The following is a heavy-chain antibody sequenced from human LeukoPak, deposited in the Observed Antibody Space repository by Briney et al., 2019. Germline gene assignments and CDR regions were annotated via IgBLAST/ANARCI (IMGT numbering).Heavy chain of an antibody. CDR2: ISSSSSYI. Sequence: GGSLRLTCAASGFTFSSYSMNWVSQAPGKGLEWVSSISSSSSYIYYADSVKGRFTISRDNAKNSLYLQMNSLRAEDTAVYYCARTHRDAFDIWGQGTMVTVSS. CDR3: ARTHRDAFDI. CDR1: GFTFSSYS. V-gene: IGHV3-21*01. D-gene: IGHD1-14*01. J-gene: IGHJ3*02.